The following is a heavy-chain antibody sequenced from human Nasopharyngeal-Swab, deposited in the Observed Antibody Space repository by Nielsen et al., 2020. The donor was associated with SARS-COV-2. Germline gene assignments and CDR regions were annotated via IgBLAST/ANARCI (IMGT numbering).Heavy chain of an antibody. D-gene: IGHD2-2*01. V-gene: IGHV4-34*01. Sequence: RQVPGKGPEWIAEINHSGSTNYNPSLKSRVTLSVDTSMNQVSLEVSSVTAADTAVYYCARGLSGIVPAPILGLGPYYYYYYMDVWGKGTTVTVSS. J-gene: IGHJ6*03. CDR3: ARGLSGIVPAPILGLGPYYYYYYMDV. CDR2: INHSGST.